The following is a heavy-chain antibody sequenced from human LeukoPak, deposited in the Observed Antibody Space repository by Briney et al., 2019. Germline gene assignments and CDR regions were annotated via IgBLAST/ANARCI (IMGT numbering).Heavy chain of an antibody. CDR2: IYSGGST. J-gene: IGHJ4*02. CDR1: GFTVSSNY. Sequence: GGSLRLSCAASGFTVSSNYMSWVRQAPGKGLEWVSVIYSGGSTYYADPVKGRFTISRDNSKNTLYLQMNSLRAEDTAVYYCASLGGIVVVPGETARPFDYWGQGTLVTVSS. CDR3: ASLGGIVVVPGETARPFDY. D-gene: IGHD2-2*01. V-gene: IGHV3-66*02.